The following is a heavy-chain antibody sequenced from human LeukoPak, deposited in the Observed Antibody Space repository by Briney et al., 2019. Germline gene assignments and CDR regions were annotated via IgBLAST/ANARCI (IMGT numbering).Heavy chain of an antibody. J-gene: IGHJ4*02. CDR2: IKSKTDGETT. V-gene: IGHV3-15*01. Sequence: GGSLRLSCVDSGFTFTNAWMSWVRQAPGKRLEWIGRIKSKTDGETTNYAEPVRGRFTISRDDSKSAVYLQMNSLKIEDTAVYYCTTDLGTYYHGSQRLIPIDYWGQGTPVTVSS. CDR1: GFTFTNAW. CDR3: TTDLGTYYHGSQRLIPIDY. D-gene: IGHD3-10*01.